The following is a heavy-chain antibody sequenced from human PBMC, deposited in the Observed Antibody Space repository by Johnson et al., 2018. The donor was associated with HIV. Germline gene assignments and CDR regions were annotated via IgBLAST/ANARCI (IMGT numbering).Heavy chain of an antibody. CDR3: ARDTSGEGRAFDI. V-gene: IGHV3-20*04. D-gene: IGHD3-10*01. Sequence: VQLVESGGGVVRPGGSLRLSCAASGFSFDEYGMSWVRQTPGKGLEWVSGINWNGGSTGYADSVKGRFTISRDNAKTSLYLQMNSLRAEDTAVYYCARDTSGEGRAFDIWGQGTMVTVSS. J-gene: IGHJ3*02. CDR2: INWNGGST. CDR1: GFSFDEYG.